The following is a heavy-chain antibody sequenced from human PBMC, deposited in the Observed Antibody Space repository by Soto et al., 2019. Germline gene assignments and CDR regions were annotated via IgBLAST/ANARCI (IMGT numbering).Heavy chain of an antibody. D-gene: IGHD4-17*01. V-gene: IGHV4-39*01. Sequence: SETLSLTCAVSGGTVSVDSYYWAWIRQPPGKGLEWIATIHYRGSTYYATSLKSRVTISIDTSKNQFSLMLASVTATDTAFYYCARLATTVSTPNYWGQGTLVTVSS. J-gene: IGHJ4*02. CDR2: IHYRGST. CDR3: ARLATTVSTPNY. CDR1: GGTVSVDSYY.